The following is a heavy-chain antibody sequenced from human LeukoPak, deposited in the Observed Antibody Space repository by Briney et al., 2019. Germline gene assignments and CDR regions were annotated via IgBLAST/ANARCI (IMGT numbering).Heavy chain of an antibody. CDR3: AGGIAMVRGGDV. D-gene: IGHD3-10*01. CDR2: IKQDGSEK. V-gene: IGHV3-7*01. CDR1: GLTFSTYW. Sequence: GGSLRLSCAASGLTFSTYWMTWVRQAPGKGLEWVANIKQDGSEKNYVDSVKGRFTISRDNAKNSLYLQMNSLRVEDTAVYYCAGGIAMVRGGDVWGKGTTVSVSS. J-gene: IGHJ6*04.